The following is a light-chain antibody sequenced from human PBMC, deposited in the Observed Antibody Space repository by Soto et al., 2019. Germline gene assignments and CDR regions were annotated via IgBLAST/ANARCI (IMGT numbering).Light chain of an antibody. V-gene: IGLV1-51*01. J-gene: IGLJ1*01. Sequence: QSVLTQPPSVSAAPGQRVTISCSGSISNSGKNYVSWYQHLPGKAPELLIYDNNQRPSGIPDRFSGSKSGTSATLGITGLQTGDEADYYCGTWDSSLSVYVFGTGTKVTVL. CDR2: DNN. CDR3: GTWDSSLSVYV. CDR1: ISNSGKNY.